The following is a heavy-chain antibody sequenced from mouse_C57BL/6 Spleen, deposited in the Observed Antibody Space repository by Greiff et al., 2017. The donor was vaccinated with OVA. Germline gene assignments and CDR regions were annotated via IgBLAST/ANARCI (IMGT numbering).Heavy chain of an antibody. CDR1: GFTFSDYG. Sequence: EVKLVESGGGLVKPGGSLKLSCAASGFTFSDYGMHWVRQAPEKGLEWVAYISSGSSTIYYADTVKGRFTISRDNAKNTLFLQMTSLRSEDTAMYYCARKIPYYYGSMDYWGQGTSVTVSS. J-gene: IGHJ4*01. V-gene: IGHV5-17*01. CDR3: ARKIPYYYGSMDY. CDR2: ISSGSSTI. D-gene: IGHD1-1*01.